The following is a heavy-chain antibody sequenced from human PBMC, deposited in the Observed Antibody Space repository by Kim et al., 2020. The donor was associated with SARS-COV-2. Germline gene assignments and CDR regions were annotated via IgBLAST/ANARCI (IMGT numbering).Heavy chain of an antibody. CDR2: ISGSGGST. V-gene: IGHV3-23*01. CDR3: AKGTVQGSYYHYGIDV. Sequence: GGSLRLSCAASGFTFSTYAMNWVRQAPGKGLEWVSVISGSGGSTYYADSVKGRFTISRDNSKNTLYLQMNSLRAEDTAGYYCAKGTVQGSYYHYGIDVWGQGTTVTVSS. CDR1: GFTFSTYA. D-gene: IGHD1-1*01. J-gene: IGHJ6*02.